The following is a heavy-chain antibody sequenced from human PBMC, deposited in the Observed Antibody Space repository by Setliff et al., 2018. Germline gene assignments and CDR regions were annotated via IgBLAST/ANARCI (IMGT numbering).Heavy chain of an antibody. CDR3: ARDYYDSSGPPAVGMDV. V-gene: IGHV1-3*01. CDR1: GYAFTSYA. Sequence: GASVKVSCKASGYAFTSYAMHWVRQAPGQRLEWMGWINAGDGNTKYSQNFHGRVTITRDTSANILYMDLRSLRSDDTAVYYCARDYYDSSGPPAVGMDVWGQGTMVTVSS. J-gene: IGHJ6*02. D-gene: IGHD3-22*01. CDR2: INAGDGNT.